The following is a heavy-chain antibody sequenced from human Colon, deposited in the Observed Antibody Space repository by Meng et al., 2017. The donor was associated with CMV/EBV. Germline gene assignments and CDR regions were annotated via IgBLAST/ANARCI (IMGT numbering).Heavy chain of an antibody. J-gene: IGHJ4*02. CDR3: AKGAAYFDFWSLPD. V-gene: IGHV3-30*02. CDR2: VRFNGINK. CDR1: GFTFSTYG. D-gene: IGHD3-3*01. Sequence: GESLKISCSASGFTFSTYGLYWVRQAPGKGLEWVAFVRFNGINKYYGDSVRGRFTISRDNSKNALFLQLDRLTADDTAVYFCAKGAAYFDFWSLPDWGQGTLVTVSS.